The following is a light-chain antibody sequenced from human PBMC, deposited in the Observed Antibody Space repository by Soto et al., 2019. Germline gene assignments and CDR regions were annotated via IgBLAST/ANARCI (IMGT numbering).Light chain of an antibody. CDR3: SSYAGSNRV. J-gene: IGLJ1*01. CDR1: SSDVGGYNY. CDR2: EVS. Sequence: QSVLTQPPSASGSPGQSVTISCTGTSSDVGGYNYVSWYQQYPGKAPKLMIYEVSKRPSGVPDRFSGSKSGNTASLTVSGLQAEDEADYYCSSYAGSNRVFGTGTKV. V-gene: IGLV2-8*01.